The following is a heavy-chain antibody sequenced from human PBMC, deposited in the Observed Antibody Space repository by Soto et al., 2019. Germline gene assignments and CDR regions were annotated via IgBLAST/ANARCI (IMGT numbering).Heavy chain of an antibody. CDR1: GYSFTSYW. D-gene: IGHD1-1*01. CDR2: IYPGDSDT. J-gene: IGHJ5*02. V-gene: IGHV5-51*01. CDR3: ARGGQKNVYTSIGP. Sequence: PGESLKISCKGSGYSFTSYWIGWVRQMPGRGLEWMGIIYPGDSDTRYSPSFQGRFTMTSDSASNTAYMELRSLTPDDTAVYYCARGGQKNVYTSIGPWGQGTLVTVSS.